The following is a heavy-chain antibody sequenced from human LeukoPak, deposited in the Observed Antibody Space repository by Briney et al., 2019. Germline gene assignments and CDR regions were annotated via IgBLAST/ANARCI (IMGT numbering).Heavy chain of an antibody. CDR3: ARDPNGDYIGAFDI. CDR2: IRGSGGST. Sequence: PGGFLRLSCAASGFTFSTYAMTWVRQAPGQGLEWVSSIRGSGGSTFYADSVKGRFTISRDNTRNTLYLQMNSLRTEDTALYYCARDPNGDYIGAFDIWGQGIMVTVSS. J-gene: IGHJ3*02. V-gene: IGHV3-23*01. CDR1: GFTFSTYA. D-gene: IGHD2-8*01.